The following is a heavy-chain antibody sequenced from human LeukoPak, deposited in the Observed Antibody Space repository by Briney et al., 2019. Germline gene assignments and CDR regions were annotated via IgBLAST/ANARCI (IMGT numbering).Heavy chain of an antibody. CDR1: GFTFRSYS. D-gene: IGHD5-18*01. V-gene: IGHV3-48*01. J-gene: IGHJ4*02. Sequence: GGSLRLSCAASGFTFRSYSMNWVRQAPGKGLEWVSYISSSSSTIYYADSVKGRFTISRDNAKNSLYLQMNSLRAEDTAVYYCARAPVDTAMAFDYWGQGTLVTVSS. CDR2: ISSSSSTI. CDR3: ARAPVDTAMAFDY.